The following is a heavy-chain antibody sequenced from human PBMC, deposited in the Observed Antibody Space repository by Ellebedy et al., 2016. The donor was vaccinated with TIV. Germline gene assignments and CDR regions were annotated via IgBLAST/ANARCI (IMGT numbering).Heavy chain of an antibody. CDR1: GFTFDDYT. Sequence: GESLKISCAASGFTFDDYTMHWVRQAPGKGLEWVSLISWDGGSTYYADSVKGRFTISRDNAKNSLYLQMNSLRAEDTAVYYCVRKYSSSRGAFDIWGQGTMVTVSS. J-gene: IGHJ3*02. V-gene: IGHV3-43*01. CDR3: VRKYSSSRGAFDI. D-gene: IGHD6-13*01. CDR2: ISWDGGST.